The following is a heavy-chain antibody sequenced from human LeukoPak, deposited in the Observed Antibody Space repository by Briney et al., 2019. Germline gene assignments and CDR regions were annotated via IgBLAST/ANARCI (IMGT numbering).Heavy chain of an antibody. CDR2: IYYSGST. Sequence: SETLSLTCTVSGGSISSYYWSWVRQPPGKGLEWIGYIYYSGSTNYNPSLKSRVTISVDTSKNQFSLKLSSVTAADTAVYYCASYQPDLGFDYWGQGTLVTVSS. CDR3: ASYQPDLGFDY. V-gene: IGHV4-59*08. CDR1: GGSISSYY. D-gene: IGHD2-2*01. J-gene: IGHJ4*02.